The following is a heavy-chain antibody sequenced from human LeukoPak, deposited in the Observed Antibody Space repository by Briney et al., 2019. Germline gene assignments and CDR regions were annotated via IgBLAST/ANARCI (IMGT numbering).Heavy chain of an antibody. D-gene: IGHD1-26*01. V-gene: IGHV3-48*03. J-gene: IGHJ4*02. CDR1: GFIFSSYE. CDR3: ARPGSHLNDY. CDR2: ISSSGSTI. Sequence: GGSLRLSCAASGFIFSSYEMNWVRQAPGKGLEWVSYISSSGSTIYYADSVKGRFTISRDNAKNSLYLQMNSLRAEDTAVYYCARPGSHLNDYWGQGTLVTVSS.